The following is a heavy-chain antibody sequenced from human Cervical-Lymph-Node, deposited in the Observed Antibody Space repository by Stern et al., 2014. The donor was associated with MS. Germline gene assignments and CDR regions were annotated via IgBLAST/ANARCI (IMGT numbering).Heavy chain of an antibody. J-gene: IGHJ1*01. CDR2: LIIIYDAA. CDR1: GGTFSNYA. Sequence: VQLVQSGPEVKKPGASVKVSCKASGGTFSNYAISWVRQAPGQGLEWMGGLIIIYDAANYAQKFQGRVTISADESTNTAYIELSSLRSEDTAVYYCARASERSGYYPDYFQYWGQGTPVTVSS. CDR3: ARASERSGYYPDYFQY. V-gene: IGHV1-69*12. D-gene: IGHD3-22*01.